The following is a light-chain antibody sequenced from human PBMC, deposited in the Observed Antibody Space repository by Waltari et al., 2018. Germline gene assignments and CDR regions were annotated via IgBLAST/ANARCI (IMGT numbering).Light chain of an antibody. Sequence: DIQMTQSPSSLSASVGDRVTITCRASQGIANSLAWYQQKLGQAPKLLLYAASRLESGVPSSYSGSGSGTDYTLTISSLQPEDFATYYCQQYYNTPWTFGQGTKVEIK. J-gene: IGKJ1*01. CDR3: QQYYNTPWT. CDR2: AAS. CDR1: QGIANS. V-gene: IGKV1-NL1*01.